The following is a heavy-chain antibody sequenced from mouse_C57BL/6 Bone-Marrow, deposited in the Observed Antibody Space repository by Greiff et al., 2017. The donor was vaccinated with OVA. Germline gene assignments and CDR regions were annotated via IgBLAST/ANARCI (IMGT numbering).Heavy chain of an antibody. Sequence: EVQLQQSGAELVRPGASVKLSCTASGFNIKDDYMHWVKQRPEQGLEWIGWIDPENGDTEYASKFQGKATITADTSSNTAYLQLSSLTSEDTAVYYCTTVNDYDWLAYWGQGTLVTVAA. D-gene: IGHD2-4*01. CDR1: GFNIKDDY. V-gene: IGHV14-4*01. CDR3: TTVNDYDWLAY. J-gene: IGHJ3*01. CDR2: IDPENGDT.